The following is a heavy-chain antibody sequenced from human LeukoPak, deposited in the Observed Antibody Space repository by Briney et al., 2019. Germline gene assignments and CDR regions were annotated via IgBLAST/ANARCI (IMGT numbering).Heavy chain of an antibody. CDR2: IYSSGNI. CDR3: ARHALVIVIDTYNWFDP. Sequence: SETLSLTCNVSGDSISSSTYYWAWMRQPPGRGLEWIGSIYSSGNIYKNPSLKSRITISVDTSKNQVSLKVTSVTAADTAVYYCARHALVIVIDTYNWFDPWGQGTLVTVPS. D-gene: IGHD2-21*01. V-gene: IGHV4-39*01. CDR1: GDSISSSTYY. J-gene: IGHJ5*02.